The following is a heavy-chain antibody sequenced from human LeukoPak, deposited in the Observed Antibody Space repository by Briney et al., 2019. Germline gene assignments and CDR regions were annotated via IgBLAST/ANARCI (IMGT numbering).Heavy chain of an antibody. J-gene: IGHJ4*02. CDR2: IYTSGST. D-gene: IGHD3-10*01. V-gene: IGHV4-4*07. CDR3: ARGTYYYVSGSYRFDY. CDR1: GGSISSYY. Sequence: PSETLSLTCTVSGGSISSYYWSWIRQPAGKGLEWIGRIYTSGSTNYNPSLKSRVTMSVDTSKNQFSLKLSSVTAADTAVYYCARGTYYYVSGSYRFDYWGQGTLVTVSS.